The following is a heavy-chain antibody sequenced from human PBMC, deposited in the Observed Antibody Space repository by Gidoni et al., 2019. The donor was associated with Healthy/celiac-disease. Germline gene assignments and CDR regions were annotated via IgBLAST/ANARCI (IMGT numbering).Heavy chain of an antibody. Sequence: QVQLQASGPGMVKPSQTLSLTCTVPGGPICSGSYYWSWIRQPAGKGLEWIGRIYTSGSTNYNPSLKSRVTISVDTSKNQFSLKLSSVTAADTAVYYCAREIAARTNWFDPWGQGTLVTVSS. V-gene: IGHV4-61*02. CDR1: GGPICSGSYY. CDR3: AREIAARTNWFDP. D-gene: IGHD6-6*01. J-gene: IGHJ5*02. CDR2: IYTSGST.